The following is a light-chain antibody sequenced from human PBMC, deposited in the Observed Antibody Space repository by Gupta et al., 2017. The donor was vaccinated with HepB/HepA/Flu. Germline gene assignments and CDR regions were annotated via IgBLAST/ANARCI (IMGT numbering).Light chain of an antibody. CDR1: QRISSY. V-gene: IGKV1-39*01. CDR3: QQSYSTPRT. CDR2: AAS. Sequence: DIQMTHSPSSLSASVGDRVTITCRASQRISSYLNWYQQKPGKAPKLLIYAASRVKSGVPSRFSGSGSGTDFTLTISSLQPEDFATYYCQQSYSTPRTFGQGTKVEIK. J-gene: IGKJ1*01.